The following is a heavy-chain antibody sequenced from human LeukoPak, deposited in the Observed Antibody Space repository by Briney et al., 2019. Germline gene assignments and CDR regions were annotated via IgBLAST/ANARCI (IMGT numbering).Heavy chain of an antibody. V-gene: IGHV4-34*01. CDR3: ARGYYGSGSRHFDY. CDR1: RGSFSGYY. CDR2: INHSGST. Sequence: SETLSLTCAVYRGSFSGYYWSWIRQPPGKGLEWIGEINHSGSTNYNPSLKSRVTISVDTSKNQFSLKLSSVTAADTAVYYCARGYYGSGSRHFDYWGQGTLVTVSS. J-gene: IGHJ4*02. D-gene: IGHD3-10*01.